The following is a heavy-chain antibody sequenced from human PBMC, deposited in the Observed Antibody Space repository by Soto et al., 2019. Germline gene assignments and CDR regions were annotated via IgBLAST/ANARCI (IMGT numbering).Heavy chain of an antibody. CDR1: GYTFTTYG. J-gene: IGHJ4*02. D-gene: IGHD3-16*01. V-gene: IGHV1-18*01. Sequence: QVQLVQSGGEVKKPGASVKVSYKTSGYTFTTYGISWVRQAPGQGLEGVGWISAYSGKTHYAQKFQGKVTMTTDTSTNTAYLELRSLRSDDTAVYYCARDPYLGDHQYWGQGTLVTVSS. CDR2: ISAYSGKT. CDR3: ARDPYLGDHQY.